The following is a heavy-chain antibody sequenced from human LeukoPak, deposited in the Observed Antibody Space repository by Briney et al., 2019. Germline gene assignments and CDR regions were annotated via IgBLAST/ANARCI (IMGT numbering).Heavy chain of an antibody. CDR2: IYISGST. V-gene: IGHV4-61*02. Sequence: PSQTLSLTCTVSGGSISSGSHYWSWIRQPAGKGLEWIGRIYISGSTSYNPSLKSRVTISADTSKNQVSLKLSFVTAADTAVYYCARALLTAFDYWGQGTLVTVSS. J-gene: IGHJ4*02. CDR1: GGSISSGSHY. CDR3: ARALLTAFDY. D-gene: IGHD2-21*02.